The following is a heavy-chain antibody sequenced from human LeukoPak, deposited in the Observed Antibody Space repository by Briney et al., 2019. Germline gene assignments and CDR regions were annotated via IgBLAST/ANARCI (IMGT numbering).Heavy chain of an antibody. CDR2: IYYSGTT. Sequence: PSETLSLTCTVSGYSISSGHYWGWIRQAPGKGLEWIGSIYYSGTTYYNPSLRSRVTILMDTSKNQFSLKVSSVTAADTAVYYCARDQGNTVTTELDYWGQGTLVTVSS. CDR3: ARDQGNTVTTELDY. CDR1: GYSISSGHY. D-gene: IGHD4-17*01. V-gene: IGHV4-38-2*02. J-gene: IGHJ4*02.